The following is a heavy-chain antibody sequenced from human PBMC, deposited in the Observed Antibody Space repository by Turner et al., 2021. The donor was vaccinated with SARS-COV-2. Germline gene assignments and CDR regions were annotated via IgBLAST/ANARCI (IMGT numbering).Heavy chain of an antibody. CDR1: GFTFSSYV. CDR2: ISSNGRST. V-gene: IGHV3-64D*06. Sequence: EVHLVETGGGLVQPGGSLRLPCSASGFTFSSYVMHWVRQAAGKGLEYVSAISSNGRSTYYADSVKGRFTISRDNSKNTLYLQMSSLRAEDTAVYYCVKGSYWGQGTLVTVSS. J-gene: IGHJ4*02. CDR3: VKGSY.